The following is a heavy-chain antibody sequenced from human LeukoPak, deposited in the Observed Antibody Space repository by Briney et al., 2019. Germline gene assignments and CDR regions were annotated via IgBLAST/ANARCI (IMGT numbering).Heavy chain of an antibody. CDR2: INPSGGST. D-gene: IGHD3-22*01. Sequence: GASVKVSCKASGYTFTSYYMHWVRQGPGQGLEWMGIINPSGGSTSYAQKFQGRVTMTRDTSTSTVYMELSSLRSEDTAVYYCARVVMGYYFDYWGQGTLVTVSS. V-gene: IGHV1-46*01. CDR1: GYTFTSYY. J-gene: IGHJ4*02. CDR3: ARVVMGYYFDY.